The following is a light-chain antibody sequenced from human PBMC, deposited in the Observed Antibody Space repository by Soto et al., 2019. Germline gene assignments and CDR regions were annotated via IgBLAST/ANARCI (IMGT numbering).Light chain of an antibody. CDR3: QSYDSSLSGPVV. V-gene: IGLV1-40*01. J-gene: IGLJ2*01. CDR2: GNS. CDR1: SSNIGAGYD. Sequence: QSVLTQPPSVSGAPGQXVTISCTGSSSNIGAGYDVHWYQQLPGTAPKLLIYGNSNRPSGVPDRFSGSKSGTSASLAITGLQAEDEADYYCQSYDSSLSGPVVFGGGTKLTVL.